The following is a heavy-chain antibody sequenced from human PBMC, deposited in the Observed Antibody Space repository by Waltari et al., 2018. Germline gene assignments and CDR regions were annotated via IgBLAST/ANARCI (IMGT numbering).Heavy chain of an antibody. CDR3: AHSPGASGRGGNWFDP. CDR1: GFSLSTSGVG. V-gene: IGHV2-5*02. Sequence: QITLKESGPTLVKPTQNLTLTCTFSGFSLSTSGVGVGWIRQPPGKALEWLAVMYLADHKRYSPFLKSRLTISKDSSKNQVVLTMTNMDPVDTATYYCAHSPGASGRGGNWFDPCGQGTLVTVSS. D-gene: IGHD6-25*01. CDR2: MYLADHK. J-gene: IGHJ5*02.